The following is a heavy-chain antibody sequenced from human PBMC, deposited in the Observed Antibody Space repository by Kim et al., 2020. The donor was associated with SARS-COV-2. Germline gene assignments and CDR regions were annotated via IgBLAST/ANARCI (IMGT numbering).Heavy chain of an antibody. CDR3: TRDWHDYVWGSYRYTQY. D-gene: IGHD3-16*02. Sequence: GGSLRLSCTASGFSFGDYAMSWVRQAPGKGLEWVGFIRSKAYGGTTEYAASVKGRFTISRDDSKSIAYLQMNSLKTEDTAVYCCTRDWHDYVWGSYRYTQYWGQGTLVTVSS. CDR1: GFSFGDYA. J-gene: IGHJ4*02. V-gene: IGHV3-49*04. CDR2: IRSKAYGGTT.